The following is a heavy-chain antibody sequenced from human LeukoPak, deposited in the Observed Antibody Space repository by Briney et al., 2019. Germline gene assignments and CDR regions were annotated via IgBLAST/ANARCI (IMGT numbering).Heavy chain of an antibody. CDR3: AKILPGSQSGY. Sequence: GGSLRLSCTASGFTFSSSAMSWVRQAPGKGLEWVSSISANGAITVYGDSVKGRFTISRDNSKNTLYLQMNSLRAEDTAFYYCAKILPGSQSGYWGQGTLVTVSS. D-gene: IGHD1-26*01. CDR1: GFTFSSSA. V-gene: IGHV3-23*01. J-gene: IGHJ4*02. CDR2: ISANGAIT.